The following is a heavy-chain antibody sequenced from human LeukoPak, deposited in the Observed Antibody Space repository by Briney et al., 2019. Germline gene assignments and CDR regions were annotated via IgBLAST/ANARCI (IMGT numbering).Heavy chain of an antibody. D-gene: IGHD4-17*01. V-gene: IGHV4-34*01. Sequence: SETLSLTCAVYGGSFSGYYWSWIRQPPGKGLEWIGEINHSGSTNYNPSLKSRVTISVDTSKNQFSLKLSSVTAADTAVYYCARPAVPGTIDSFDIWGQGTKVTVSS. CDR3: ARPAVPGTIDSFDI. J-gene: IGHJ3*02. CDR2: INHSGST. CDR1: GGSFSGYY.